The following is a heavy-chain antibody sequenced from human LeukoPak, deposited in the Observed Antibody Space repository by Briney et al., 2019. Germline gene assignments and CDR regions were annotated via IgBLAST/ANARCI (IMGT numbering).Heavy chain of an antibody. CDR3: AKAHYYYMDV. Sequence: GGSLRLSCAASGFTFSSYGMHWVRQAPGKGLEWMTFIRYDESNQYYADSVKGRFTISRDNSKNTLYPQMNSLRAEDTAVYYCAKAHYYYMDVWGKGTTVTVSS. V-gene: IGHV3-30*02. J-gene: IGHJ6*03. CDR1: GFTFSSYG. CDR2: IRYDESNQ.